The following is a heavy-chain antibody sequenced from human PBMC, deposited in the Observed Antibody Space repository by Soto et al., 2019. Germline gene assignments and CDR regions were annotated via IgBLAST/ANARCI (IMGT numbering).Heavy chain of an antibody. Sequence: QITLKESGPTLVKPTQTLTLTCTFSGFSLSTSGLGVAWIRQPPGKALEWLALIYWNDDKRYSPSLKSRLTISKDTSKNQVVLTMTNMDPMDTATYFCAHRPPSCRDYWGQGTLVTVSS. CDR1: GFSLSTSGLG. CDR2: IYWNDDK. J-gene: IGHJ4*02. CDR3: AHRPPSCRDY. V-gene: IGHV2-5*01.